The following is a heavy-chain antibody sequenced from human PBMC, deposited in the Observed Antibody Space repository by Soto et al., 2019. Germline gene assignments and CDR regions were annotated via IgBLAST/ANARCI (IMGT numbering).Heavy chain of an antibody. CDR2: MNPNSGNT. CDR3: ARVGPGYYFGMDV. Sequence: QVQLVQSGAEVKKPGASVKVSCTASGYTFTNYDIYWVRQATGQGLECVGWMNPNSGNTDYPQKFQGRFTMTRNTSISTAYMELTSLRSEDTAVYYCARVGPGYYFGMDVWGQGTTVTVSS. CDR1: GYTFTNYD. V-gene: IGHV1-8*01. J-gene: IGHJ6*02.